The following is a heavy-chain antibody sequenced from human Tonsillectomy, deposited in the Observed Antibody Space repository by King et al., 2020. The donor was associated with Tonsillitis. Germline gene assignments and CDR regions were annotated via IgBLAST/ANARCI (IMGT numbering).Heavy chain of an antibody. Sequence: QLVQSGAEVKKPGASVKVSCKASGYTFTSYGVNWVRQAPGQGLEWMGWISGYNGNTNYAQKLQGRVTMTTDTSTSTAYMEPRSLRSDDTAVYYCARDTGIAVPGYFDYWGQGTLVTVSS. D-gene: IGHD6-19*01. CDR3: ARDTGIAVPGYFDY. CDR1: GYTFTSYG. V-gene: IGHV1-18*04. CDR2: ISGYNGNT. J-gene: IGHJ4*02.